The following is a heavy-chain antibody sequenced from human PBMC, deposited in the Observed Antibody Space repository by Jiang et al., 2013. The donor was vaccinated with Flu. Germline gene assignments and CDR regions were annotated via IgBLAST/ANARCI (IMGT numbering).Heavy chain of an antibody. CDR3: ARGDPDYGDYIDY. D-gene: IGHD4-17*01. J-gene: IGHJ4*02. CDR2: IITWEH. V-gene: IGHV4-31*02. Sequence: EWIGYIITWEHLLQPSLKSRVTISVDTSKNQFSLKLSSVTAADTAVYYCARGDPDYGDYIDYWGQGTLVTVSS.